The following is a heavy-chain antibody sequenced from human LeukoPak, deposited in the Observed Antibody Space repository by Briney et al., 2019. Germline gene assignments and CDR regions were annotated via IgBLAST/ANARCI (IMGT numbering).Heavy chain of an antibody. V-gene: IGHV1-18*01. CDR3: ARSLGEYSGSSYYYYYMDV. CDR2: ISAYNGNT. D-gene: IGHD1-26*01. Sequence: GASVKVSCKASGYTFTSYGISWVRQAPGQGLEWMGWISAYNGNTNYAQKLQGRVTMTTDTSTSTAYMELRSLRSDDTAVYYCARSLGEYSGSSYYYYYMDVWGKGTTVTVSS. J-gene: IGHJ6*03. CDR1: GYTFTSYG.